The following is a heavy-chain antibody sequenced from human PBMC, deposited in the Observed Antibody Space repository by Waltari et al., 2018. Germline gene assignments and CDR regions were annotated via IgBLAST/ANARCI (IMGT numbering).Heavy chain of an antibody. CDR2: IYYSGST. V-gene: IGHV4-59*01. Sequence: QVQLQESGPGLVKPSETLSLTCTGSGGSISSYYWSWIRQPPGKGLEWIGYIYYSGSTNYNPSLTSRVTMSVDTSKNQFSLKLTFVTAADTAVYYCASSTHCGGYCYFAFDIWGQGTMVTVSS. CDR1: GGSISSYY. J-gene: IGHJ3*02. CDR3: ASSTHCGGYCYFAFDI. D-gene: IGHD2-21*01.